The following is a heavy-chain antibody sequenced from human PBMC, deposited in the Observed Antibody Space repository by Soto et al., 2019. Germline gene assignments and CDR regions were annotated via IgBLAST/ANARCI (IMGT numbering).Heavy chain of an antibody. CDR3: ARVPYHCARGIDRTRWFDP. J-gene: IGHJ5*02. CDR1: GDSITSIYH. CDR2: IYHSGTT. V-gene: IGHV4-38-2*01. D-gene: IGHD3-16*02. Sequence: SDTLSLTCAVSGDSITSIYHWAWIRQPPGRGLEWVASIYHSGTTYYNPSLKSRVTISVDTSKNQLSLNLRSVTAAGTAVYYCARVPYHCARGIDRTRWFDPWGQGTLVT.